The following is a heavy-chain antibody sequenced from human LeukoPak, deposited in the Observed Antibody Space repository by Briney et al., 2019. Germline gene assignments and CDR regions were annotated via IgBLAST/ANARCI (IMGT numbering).Heavy chain of an antibody. J-gene: IGHJ3*02. CDR1: GGSLSSCSYY. CDR2: IYYSGST. V-gene: IGHV4-39*07. Sequence: SETLSLTCTVSGGSLSSCSYYWGWVRQPPGKGLEWIGSIYYSGSTYYNPSLKSQVTISVDTSKNQFSLKLSSVTAADTVVYYCARIEYNWNQGNAFDIWGQGTMVTVSS. CDR3: ARIEYNWNQGNAFDI. D-gene: IGHD1-1*01.